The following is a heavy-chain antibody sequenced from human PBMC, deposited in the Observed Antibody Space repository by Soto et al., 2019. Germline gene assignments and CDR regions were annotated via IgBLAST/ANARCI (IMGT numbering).Heavy chain of an antibody. Sequence: SETLSLTCTVSGGSISSSSYYWGWIRQPPGKGLEWIGSIYYSGSTYYNPSLKSRVTISVDTSKNQFSLKLSSVTAADTAVYYCARHLVVRRSYGMDVWGQGTTVTVSS. J-gene: IGHJ6*02. V-gene: IGHV4-39*01. CDR1: GGSISSSSYY. CDR3: ARHLVVRRSYGMDV. D-gene: IGHD3-22*01. CDR2: IYYSGST.